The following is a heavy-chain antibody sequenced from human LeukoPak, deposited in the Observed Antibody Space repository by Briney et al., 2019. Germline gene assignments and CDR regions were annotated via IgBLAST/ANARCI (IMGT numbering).Heavy chain of an antibody. CDR3: ARVFSRYFDWWSGDY. CDR1: GFTFSSYG. Sequence: PGRSLRLSCAASGFTFSSYGMHWVRQAPGKGLEWVAVIWYDGSNKYYADSVKGRFTISRDNSKNTLYLQMNSLRAEDTAVYYCARVFSRYFDWWSGDYWGQGTLVTVSS. CDR2: IWYDGSNK. V-gene: IGHV3-33*01. D-gene: IGHD3-9*01. J-gene: IGHJ4*02.